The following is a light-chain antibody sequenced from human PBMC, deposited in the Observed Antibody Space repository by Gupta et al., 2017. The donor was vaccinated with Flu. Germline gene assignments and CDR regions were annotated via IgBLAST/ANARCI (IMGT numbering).Light chain of an antibody. V-gene: IGKV1D-8*01. CDR1: RGISSY. J-gene: IGKJ1*01. Sequence: VMWLTKSPSLLPASTGDRGTSSCRVSRGISSYLAWYQQKPGKAPGLLIYAASTLHSGVPSRFSGSGSGTDFTLTISCLQSEDFATYYCQQYYSFPWTFGQGTKVEIK. CDR3: QQYYSFPWT. CDR2: AAS.